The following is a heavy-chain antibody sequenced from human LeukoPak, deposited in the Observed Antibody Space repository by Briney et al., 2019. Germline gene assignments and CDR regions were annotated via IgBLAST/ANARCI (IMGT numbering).Heavy chain of an antibody. J-gene: IGHJ4*02. V-gene: IGHV1-69*05. CDR1: GGTFSSYA. CDR2: IIPIFGTA. D-gene: IGHD4-17*01. CDR3: AAPSGDYGDLRPFDY. Sequence: SVKVSSKASGGTFSSYAISWVRQAPGQGLEWMGGIIPIFGTANYAQKFQGRVTITTDESTSTAYMELSSLRSEDTAVYYCAAPSGDYGDLRPFDYWGQGTLVTVSS.